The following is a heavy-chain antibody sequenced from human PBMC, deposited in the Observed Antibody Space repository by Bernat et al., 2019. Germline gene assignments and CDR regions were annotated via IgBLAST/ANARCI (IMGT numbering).Heavy chain of an antibody. CDR3: ARAPATMIVVDNYFDY. CDR1: GGSISSSSYY. J-gene: IGHJ4*02. Sequence: QLQLQESGPGLVKPSETLSLTCTVSGGSISSSSYYWGWIRQPPGKGLEWIGSIYYSGSTYYNPSLKSRVTISVDTSKNQCSLKLSSVTAADTAVYDCARAPATMIVVDNYFDYWGQGTLVTVSS. V-gene: IGHV4-39*01. D-gene: IGHD3-22*01. CDR2: IYYSGST.